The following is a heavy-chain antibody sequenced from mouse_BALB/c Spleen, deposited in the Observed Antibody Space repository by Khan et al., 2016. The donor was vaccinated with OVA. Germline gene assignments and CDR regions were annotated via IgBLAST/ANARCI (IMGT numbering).Heavy chain of an antibody. V-gene: IGHV2-9*02. CDR2: MWAGGIT. CDR3: ARGGDYTMDH. J-gene: IGHJ4*01. CDR1: GFSLITYS. Sequence: QVQLKESGPGLVAPSQSLSITCTVSGFSLITYSVHWVRQPPGKGLEWLGGMWAGGITNYNSALMSRLNISKDNSKSQVFLKMNSLQTDDTAMYYCARGGDYTMDHWGQGASVTVSS.